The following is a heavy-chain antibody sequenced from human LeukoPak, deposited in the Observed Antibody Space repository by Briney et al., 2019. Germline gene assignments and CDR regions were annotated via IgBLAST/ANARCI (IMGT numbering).Heavy chain of an antibody. D-gene: IGHD3-3*01. CDR1: GGSISSYY. J-gene: IGHJ4*02. Sequence: SETLSLTCTVSGGSISSYYWSWIRQPPGKGLEWIGYICYSGSTNYNPSLKSRVTISVDTSKNQFSLKLSSVTAADTAVYYCARDSTDDDYYFDYWGQGTLVTVSS. CDR2: ICYSGST. CDR3: ARDSTDDDYYFDY. V-gene: IGHV4-59*01.